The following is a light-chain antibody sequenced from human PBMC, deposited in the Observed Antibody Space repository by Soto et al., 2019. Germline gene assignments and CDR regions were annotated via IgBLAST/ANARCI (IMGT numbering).Light chain of an antibody. J-gene: IGLJ2*01. CDR2: YDS. CDR3: QVWETSSGHQAI. V-gene: IGLV3-21*01. Sequence: YALTQPPSVSVAPGKTATITCGGNSIGSKSVHWYQQMPGQAPVLVISYDSDRPSGIPERFSGSNSGNTATLTISRVEPGDEADYYCQVWETSSGHQAIFGAGTKLTVL. CDR1: SIGSKS.